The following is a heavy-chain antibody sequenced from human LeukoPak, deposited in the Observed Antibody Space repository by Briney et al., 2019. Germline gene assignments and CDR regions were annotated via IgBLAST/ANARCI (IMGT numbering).Heavy chain of an antibody. D-gene: IGHD3-10*01. V-gene: IGHV4-31*03. J-gene: IGHJ5*02. Sequence: SSETLSLTCTVSGGSISSGGYYWSWIRQHPGRGLEWIGYIYYSGSTYYNPSLKSRVTISVDTSKNQFSLKLSSVTAADTAVYYCARFYYGSGSFIIGFDPWGQGTLVTVSS. CDR1: GGSISSGGYY. CDR2: IYYSGST. CDR3: ARFYYGSGSFIIGFDP.